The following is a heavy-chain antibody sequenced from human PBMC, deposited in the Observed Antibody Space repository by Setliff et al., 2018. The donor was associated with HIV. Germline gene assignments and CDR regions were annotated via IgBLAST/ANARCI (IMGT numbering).Heavy chain of an antibody. V-gene: IGHV3-7*01. D-gene: IGHD1-1*01. Sequence: GGSLRLSCAVSGFTFSGNWMSWVRQAPGKGLEWVANIHQTGSETYYVDSVKGRFTISRDNAKNSLYLQMNSLRAEDTAVYYCAKWNVAFDIWGHGTMVTVSS. CDR2: IHQTGSET. CDR3: AKWNVAFDI. CDR1: GFTFSGNW. J-gene: IGHJ3*02.